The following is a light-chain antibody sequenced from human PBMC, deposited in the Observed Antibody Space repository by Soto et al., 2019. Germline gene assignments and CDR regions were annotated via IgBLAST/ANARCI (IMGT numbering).Light chain of an antibody. Sequence: DIQMTQSPSSVSASIGDRVNITCRSSQDINNCLNWYQQKPGKAPKLLIFDASTLKTGVPSRFSGSGSGTDFTFTISSLQPEDIATYYCQQYDDLPITFGQGTRLEIK. V-gene: IGKV1-33*01. CDR3: QQYDDLPIT. CDR1: QDINNC. CDR2: DAS. J-gene: IGKJ5*01.